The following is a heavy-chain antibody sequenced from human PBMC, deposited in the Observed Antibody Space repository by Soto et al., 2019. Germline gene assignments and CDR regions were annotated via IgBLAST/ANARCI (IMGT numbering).Heavy chain of an antibody. V-gene: IGHV3-13*01. CDR3: ARGGKQLGRDDYYFDGMDV. J-gene: IGHJ6*02. D-gene: IGHD6-6*01. Sequence: GGSLRLSCAASGFTFISYDMHFFRQSTLKCLEWVSAIGTAGNTYYAGSVKGRFTISRENAKNSLYLQMNSLRAGDTAVYYCARGGKQLGRDDYYFDGMDVWGQGTTVTVSS. CDR1: GFTFISYD. CDR2: IGTAGNT.